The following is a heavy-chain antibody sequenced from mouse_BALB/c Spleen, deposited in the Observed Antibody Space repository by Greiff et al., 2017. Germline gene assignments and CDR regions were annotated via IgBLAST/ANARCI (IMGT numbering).Heavy chain of an antibody. Sequence: EVMLVESGGGLVQPGGSRKLSCAASGFTFSSFGMHWVRQAPEKGLEWVAYISSGSSTIYYADTVKGRFTISRDNPKNTLFLQMTSLRSEDTAMYYCAVWSGDYWGQGTTLTVSS. J-gene: IGHJ2*01. CDR1: GFTFSSFG. V-gene: IGHV5-17*02. CDR3: AVWSGDY. CDR2: ISSGSSTI. D-gene: IGHD2-10*02.